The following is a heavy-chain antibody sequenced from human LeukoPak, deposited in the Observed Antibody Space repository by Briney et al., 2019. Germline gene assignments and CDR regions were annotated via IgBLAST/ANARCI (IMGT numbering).Heavy chain of an antibody. Sequence: KTSETLSLTCTVSAGSISSYYWSWIRQPPGKGLEWIGYIFYSGSTKYNPSLKSRVTISVDTSKNQFSLKLNSVTAADTAVYYCARAAPGALYIMGFDYWGRGALVTVSS. D-gene: IGHD2-8*01. V-gene: IGHV4-59*01. J-gene: IGHJ4*02. CDR3: ARAAPGALYIMGFDY. CDR2: IFYSGST. CDR1: AGSISSYY.